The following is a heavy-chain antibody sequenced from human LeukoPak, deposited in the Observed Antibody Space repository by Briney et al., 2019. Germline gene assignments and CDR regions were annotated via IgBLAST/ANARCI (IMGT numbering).Heavy chain of an antibody. CDR3: AKDSGYGDYAS. D-gene: IGHD4-17*01. V-gene: IGHV3-23*01. J-gene: IGHJ5*02. CDR2: ISGSGGST. Sequence: GGSLRLSCAASGFTFSTYAMSCVRQAPGKGLEWVSTISGSGGSTYYADSVKGRFTISRDNSKNTLFLQMNTLRAEDTAVYFCAKDSGYGDYASWGQGTLVTVSS. CDR1: GFTFSTYA.